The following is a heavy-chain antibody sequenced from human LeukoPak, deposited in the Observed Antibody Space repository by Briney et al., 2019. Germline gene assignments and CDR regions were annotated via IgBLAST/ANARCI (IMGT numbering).Heavy chain of an antibody. CDR2: ISSSSSYI. CDR3: AKDLWLSTVVTPGTDY. V-gene: IGHV3-21*04. CDR1: GFTFSRYS. D-gene: IGHD4-23*01. Sequence: GGSLRLSCAASGFTFSRYSMNWVRQAPGKGLEWVSSISSSSSYIYYADSVKGRFTISRDNSKNTLYLQVNSLRAEDTAVYYRAKDLWLSTVVTPGTDYWGQGTLVTVSS. J-gene: IGHJ4*02.